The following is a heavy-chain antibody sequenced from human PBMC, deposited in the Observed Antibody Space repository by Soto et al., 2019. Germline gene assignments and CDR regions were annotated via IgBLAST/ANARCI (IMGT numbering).Heavy chain of an antibody. Sequence: GGSLRLSCAASGFTFSSYAMHWVRQAPGKGLEYVSAISSNGGSTYYADSVKGRFTISRDNSKNTLYLQMGSPRAEDMAVYYCAREARSGPFDYWGQGTLVTVSS. D-gene: IGHD1-26*01. V-gene: IGHV3-64*02. CDR2: ISSNGGST. CDR3: AREARSGPFDY. J-gene: IGHJ4*02. CDR1: GFTFSSYA.